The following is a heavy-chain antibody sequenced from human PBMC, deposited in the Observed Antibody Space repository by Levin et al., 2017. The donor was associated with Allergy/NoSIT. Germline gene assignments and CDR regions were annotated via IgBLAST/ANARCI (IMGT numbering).Heavy chain of an antibody. CDR1: GFTFSSYA. D-gene: IGHD4-23*01. CDR3: AGGPVPESLSYGGADY. CDR2: ISGSGGST. Sequence: GGSLRLSCAASGFTFSSYAMSWVRQAPGKGLEWVSAISGSGGSTYYADSVKGRFTISRDNSKNTLYLQMNSLRAEDTAVYYCAGGPVPESLSYGGADYWGQGTLVTVSS. V-gene: IGHV3-23*01. J-gene: IGHJ4*02.